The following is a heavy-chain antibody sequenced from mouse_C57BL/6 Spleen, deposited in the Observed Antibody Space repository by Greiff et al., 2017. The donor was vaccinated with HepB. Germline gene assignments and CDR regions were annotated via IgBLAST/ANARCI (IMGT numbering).Heavy chain of an antibody. CDR3: ARCTTVVDYYAMDY. Sequence: QVQLQQPGAELVKPGASVKLSCKASGYTFTSYWMHWVKQRPGQGLEWIGMIHPNSGSTNYNEKFKSKATLTVDKSSSTAYMQLSSLTSEDSAVYYCARCTTVVDYYAMDYWGHGTSVTVSS. J-gene: IGHJ4*01. D-gene: IGHD1-1*01. V-gene: IGHV1-64*01. CDR1: GYTFTSYW. CDR2: IHPNSGST.